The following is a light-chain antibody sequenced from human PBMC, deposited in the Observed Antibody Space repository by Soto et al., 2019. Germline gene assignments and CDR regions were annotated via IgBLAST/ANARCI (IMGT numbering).Light chain of an antibody. V-gene: IGLV1-47*01. CDR1: SSNIGSNY. CDR3: AAWDDSLSAPWV. Sequence: QSVLTQPPSASGTPGQRVTISCSGSSSNIGSNYVYWYQQLPGTAPKLLIYRNNQRPSGVPDRFSGSKSGTSASLAISGLRSEDEADYYCAAWDDSLSAPWVFGGGTKRPS. CDR2: RNN. J-gene: IGLJ3*02.